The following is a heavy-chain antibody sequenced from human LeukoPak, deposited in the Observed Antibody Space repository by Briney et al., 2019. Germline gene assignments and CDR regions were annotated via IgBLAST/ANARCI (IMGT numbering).Heavy chain of an antibody. Sequence: SGGSPRLSCAASGFTFSSSWMAWVRQAPGKGLEWVANIKYDGNEIYYVDSVKGRFTISRDNAKNSLLLEMNSLRADDTAVYYCAAMDHFDFWGQGTLVSVSS. CDR2: IKYDGNEI. V-gene: IGHV3-7*01. J-gene: IGHJ4*02. D-gene: IGHD5-18*01. CDR3: AAMDHFDF. CDR1: GFTFSSSW.